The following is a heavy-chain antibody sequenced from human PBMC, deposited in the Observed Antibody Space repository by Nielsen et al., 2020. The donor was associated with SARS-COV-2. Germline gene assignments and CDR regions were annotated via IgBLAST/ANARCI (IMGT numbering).Heavy chain of an antibody. CDR3: STGGVAAVGIYYYYYGMDV. D-gene: IGHD6-13*01. CDR1: GFTFRSAW. J-gene: IGHJ6*02. V-gene: IGHV3-15*01. CDR2: IKAKTDGETT. Sequence: ESLKISCVASGFTFRSAWMTWVRQAPGKGLEWVGRIKAKTDGETTVYAAPVQGRFTISRDDSEMTLYLQMDSLEIEDTGVYYCSTGGVAAVGIYYYYYGMDVWGQGTTVAVSS.